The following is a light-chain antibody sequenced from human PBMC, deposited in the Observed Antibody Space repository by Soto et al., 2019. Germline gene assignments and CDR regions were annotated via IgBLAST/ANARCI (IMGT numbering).Light chain of an antibody. J-gene: IGLJ2*01. CDR3: SSYTSSSTLV. Sequence: QSALTQPASVSGSPGQSITISCTGTSSDVGGYNYVSWYQQHPDKAPKLMIYEVSNRPSGVSNRFSGSKYGNTASLTISGLQAEDEADYYCSSYTSSSTLVFGGGTKVTVL. CDR1: SSDVGGYNY. V-gene: IGLV2-14*01. CDR2: EVS.